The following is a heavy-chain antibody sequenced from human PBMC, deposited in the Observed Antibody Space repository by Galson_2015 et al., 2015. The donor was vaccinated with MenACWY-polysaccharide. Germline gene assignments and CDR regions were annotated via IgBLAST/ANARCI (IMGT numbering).Heavy chain of an antibody. J-gene: IGHJ3*01. Sequence: PPGKALEWLAVIYWDGDNRYSPSLRSRLTVTKDTSKNQVVLTMTNMDLVDTATYYCAHVMITFGGVIGDDAFDVWGPGTMVTVSS. CDR3: AHVMITFGGVIGDDAFDV. D-gene: IGHD3-16*01. V-gene: IGHV2-5*02. CDR2: IYWDGDN.